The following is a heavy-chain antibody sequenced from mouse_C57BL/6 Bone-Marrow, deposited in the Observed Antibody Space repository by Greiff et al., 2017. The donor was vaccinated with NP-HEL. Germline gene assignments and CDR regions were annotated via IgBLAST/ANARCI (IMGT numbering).Heavy chain of an antibody. CDR3: ARPQLGRAWFAY. CDR2: IWLDDDQ. V-gene: IGHV8-8*01. D-gene: IGHD4-1*02. Sequence: QVTLKVSGPGILQPSQTLSLTCSFSGFSLSPFGMGVGWIRQPSGKGLEWLAHIWLDDDQYYNPALKSWLTISTDTSTPQVFLPLAIVDTADTATYYWARPQLGRAWFAYGGQGTLVTVSA. J-gene: IGHJ3*01. CDR1: GFSLSPFGMG.